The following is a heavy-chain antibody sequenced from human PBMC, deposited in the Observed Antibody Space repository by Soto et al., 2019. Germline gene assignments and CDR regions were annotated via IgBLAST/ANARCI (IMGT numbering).Heavy chain of an antibody. D-gene: IGHD3-3*01. CDR2: FYYTGGT. V-gene: IGHV4-39*01. CDR3: ASPRQGNYDFLSGYYALDY. J-gene: IGHJ4*02. CDR1: GASISSSRSY. Sequence: SETLSLTCTVSGASISSSRSYWGWVRQPPGKGLEWIVSFYYTGGTYSTYYNPSLKSRVTISVDTSKSQFSLNLRSVTAADTAVYYCASPRQGNYDFLSGYYALDYWGQGTLVTVSS.